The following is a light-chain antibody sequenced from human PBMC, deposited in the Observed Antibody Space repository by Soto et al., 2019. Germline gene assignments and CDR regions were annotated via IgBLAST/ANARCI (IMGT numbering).Light chain of an antibody. V-gene: IGLV1-44*01. CDR2: GNN. J-gene: IGLJ2*01. CDR1: SSNIGSNT. CDR3: AAWDDSLNGPVV. Sequence: QSVLTQPPSASGTPGQRVSISCSGSSSNIGSNTVNWYQHLPGTAPKLLIYGNNERPSGVPDRFSGSKSGTSASLAINGLQSEDEADYYCAAWDDSLNGPVVFGGGTKLTVL.